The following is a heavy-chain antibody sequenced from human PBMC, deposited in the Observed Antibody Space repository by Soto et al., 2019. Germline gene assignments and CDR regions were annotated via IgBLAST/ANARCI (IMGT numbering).Heavy chain of an antibody. CDR3: AKEKAETTCFDY. CDR1: GFIFKNYG. D-gene: IGHD4-4*01. V-gene: IGHV3-23*01. J-gene: IGHJ4*02. Sequence: SGGSLRLSCAASGFIFKNYGMSWVRQAPGKGPEWVSFISIDRGGSTDYADSVKGRFTISRDNSKNTLYLQMNSLRAEDTAIYYCAKEKAETTCFDYWGQGALVTVSS. CDR2: ISIDRGGST.